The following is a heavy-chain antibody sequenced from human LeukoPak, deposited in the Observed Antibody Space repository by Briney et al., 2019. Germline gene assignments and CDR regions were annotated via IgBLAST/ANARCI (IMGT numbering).Heavy chain of an antibody. D-gene: IGHD4-11*01. CDR1: GGSISSSSYY. J-gene: IGHJ5*02. CDR2: IYYSGST. Sequence: PPETLSLTCTVSGGSISSSSYYWGWIRQPPGKGLEWIGSIYYSGSTYYNPSLNSRVTISVDTSKNQFSLELSSVTAADTAVYYCARLSETTVTPNWFDPWGQGTQVAVSS. CDR3: ARLSETTVTPNWFDP. V-gene: IGHV4-39*01.